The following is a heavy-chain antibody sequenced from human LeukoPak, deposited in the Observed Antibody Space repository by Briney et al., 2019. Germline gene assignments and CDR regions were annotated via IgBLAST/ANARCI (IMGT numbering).Heavy chain of an antibody. CDR3: AKAWNNDGYFDY. CDR2: ISWNSGSI. J-gene: IGHJ4*02. CDR1: GFTFDDYA. Sequence: GMSLRLSCAASGFTFDDYAMHWVRQAPGKGLEWVSGISWNSGSIGYADSVKGRFTISRDNAKNSLYLQMNSLRAEDTALYYCAKAWNNDGYFDYWGQGTLVTVSS. D-gene: IGHD1/OR15-1a*01. V-gene: IGHV3-9*01.